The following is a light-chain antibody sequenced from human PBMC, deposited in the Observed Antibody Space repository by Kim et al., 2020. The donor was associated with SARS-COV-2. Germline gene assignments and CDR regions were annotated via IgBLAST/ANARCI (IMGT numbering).Light chain of an antibody. V-gene: IGLV1-40*01. J-gene: IGLJ3*02. CDR1: SSNIRAGYD. CDR3: QSYDSSLSGSKV. CDR2: GNS. Sequence: VTISCTGSSSNIRAGYDVHWYQQLPGTAPKLLIYGNSNRPSGVPDRFSGSKSGTSASLAITGLQAEDEADYYCQSYDSSLSGSKVFGGGTQLTVL.